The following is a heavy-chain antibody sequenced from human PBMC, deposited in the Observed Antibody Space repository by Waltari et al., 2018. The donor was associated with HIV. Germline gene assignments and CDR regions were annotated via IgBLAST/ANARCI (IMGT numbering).Heavy chain of an antibody. CDR1: GYTFTSYG. CDR2: ISDYKGNT. V-gene: IGHV1-18*01. J-gene: IGHJ6*02. Sequence: QVQLVQSGAEVKKPGASVKVSCKASGYTFTSYGISWVRQAPGQGLEWMGWISDYKGNTNYAQKLQGRVTMTTDTSTSTAYMELRSLRSDDTAVYYCARPTPFGGSGSYYNYYYYGMDVWGQGTTVTVSS. D-gene: IGHD3-10*01. CDR3: ARPTPFGGSGSYYNYYYYGMDV.